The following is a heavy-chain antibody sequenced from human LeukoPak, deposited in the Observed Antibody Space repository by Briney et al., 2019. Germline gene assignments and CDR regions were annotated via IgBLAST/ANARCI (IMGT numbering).Heavy chain of an antibody. Sequence: GGSLRLSCAASGFTFRSYATSWVRQAPGKGLEWVSAISGSGGTTYYADSVKGRFTISRDNSKNTVYLQMNSLRGEDTAVYYCAKSGIAAAGQRGYFDYWGQGTLVTVSS. CDR2: ISGSGGTT. CDR3: AKSGIAAAGQRGYFDY. D-gene: IGHD6-13*01. V-gene: IGHV3-23*01. J-gene: IGHJ4*02. CDR1: GFTFRSYA.